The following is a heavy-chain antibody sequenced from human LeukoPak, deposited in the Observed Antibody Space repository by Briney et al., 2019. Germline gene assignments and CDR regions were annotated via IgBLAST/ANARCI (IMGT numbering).Heavy chain of an antibody. Sequence: PSQTLSLTCTASGGSISSGSYYWSWIRQPPGKGLEWIGRIYTSGSTNYNPSLKSRVTISVDTSKNQFSLKLSSVTAADTAVYYCAREIVVVITRGRYNWFDPWSQGTLVTVSS. CDR1: GGSISSGSYY. J-gene: IGHJ5*02. CDR2: IYTSGST. CDR3: AREIVVVITRGRYNWFDP. D-gene: IGHD3-22*01. V-gene: IGHV4-61*02.